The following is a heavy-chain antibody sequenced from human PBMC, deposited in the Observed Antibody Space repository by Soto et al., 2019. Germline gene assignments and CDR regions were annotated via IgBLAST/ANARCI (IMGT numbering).Heavy chain of an antibody. V-gene: IGHV1-69*13. Sequence: SVKVSCKASGGTFSSYAISWLRQAPGQGLEWMGGIIPIFGTANYAQKFQGRVTITADESTSTAYMELSSLRSEDTAVYYCATGSSGYYLNYFDYWGQGTLVTVSS. CDR3: ATGSSGYYLNYFDY. CDR1: GGTFSSYA. CDR2: IIPIFGTA. J-gene: IGHJ4*02. D-gene: IGHD3-22*01.